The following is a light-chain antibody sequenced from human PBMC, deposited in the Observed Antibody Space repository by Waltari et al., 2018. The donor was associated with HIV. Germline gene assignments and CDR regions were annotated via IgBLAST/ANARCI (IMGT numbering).Light chain of an antibody. CDR3: QSTDSSDAYV. V-gene: IGLV3-25*03. CDR2: KDT. J-gene: IGLJ1*01. CDR1: ALSKHY. Sequence: SYELTQSPLGSVSPGQTAPITCSGDALSKHYVYWYQQKAGQAPFLVMFKDTERPSGIPERFSGSTAGTKVTLTISDVQAEDEADYYCQSTDSSDAYVFGSGTTLTV.